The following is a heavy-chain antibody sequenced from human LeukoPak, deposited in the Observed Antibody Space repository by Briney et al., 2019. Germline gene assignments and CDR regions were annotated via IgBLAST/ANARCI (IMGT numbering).Heavy chain of an antibody. D-gene: IGHD3-22*01. CDR3: AREIARFTTAKSDY. CDR1: GFTFSSYS. J-gene: IGHJ4*02. Sequence: GRSLRLSCAASGFTFSSYSMNWVRQAPGKGLEWVSSISSSSSYIYYADSVKGRFTISRDNAKNSLYLQMNSLRAEDTAVYYCAREIARFTTAKSDYWGQGTLVTVSS. CDR2: ISSSSSYI. V-gene: IGHV3-21*01.